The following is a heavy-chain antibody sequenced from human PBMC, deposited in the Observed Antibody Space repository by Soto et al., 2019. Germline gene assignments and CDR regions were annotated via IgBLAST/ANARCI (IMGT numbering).Heavy chain of an antibody. J-gene: IGHJ4*02. CDR3: ARDGVGVTTFWGYLDY. CDR1: GSIFRGYG. Sequence: QVLLVESGGGVVQPGRSLRLSCAASGSIFRGYGMHWVRQAPGKGLEWVAVIRFDGSNINYADFVRGRFTISRDNSKNMLYLEMNSLRVEDTAVYYCARDGVGVTTFWGYLDYWGQGSLVTVSS. CDR2: IRFDGSNI. V-gene: IGHV3-33*01. D-gene: IGHD7-27*01.